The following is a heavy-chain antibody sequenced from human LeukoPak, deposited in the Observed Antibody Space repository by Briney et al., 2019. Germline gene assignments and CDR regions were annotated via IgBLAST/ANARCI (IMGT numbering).Heavy chain of an antibody. J-gene: IGHJ5*02. D-gene: IGHD6-25*01. V-gene: IGHV3-23*01. CDR2: ITGSYNS. CDR3: MKGGCSSGCSGNH. Sequence: GGTLSLSCAASGITLSDSAMDWVRQAPARGLECVSAITGSYNSYYADSGKGRFTISRDNSKKTLYLQMNSLRVDDTALYSCMKGGCSSGCSGNHWGQGTRVIVSS. CDR1: GITLSDSA.